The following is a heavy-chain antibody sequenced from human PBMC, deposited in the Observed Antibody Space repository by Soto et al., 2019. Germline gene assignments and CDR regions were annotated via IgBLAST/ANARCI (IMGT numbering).Heavy chain of an antibody. V-gene: IGHV1-18*01. CDR1: GYTFTSYG. CDR2: ITAYNGNT. Sequence: ASVKVSCKASGYTFTSYGISWVRQAPGQGLEWMGWITAYNGNTNYAQKLQGRVTMTTDTSTSTAYMELRSLRSDDTAVYYCARDRNGNCGGDCYLYYYGMDVWGQGTTVTVSS. CDR3: ARDRNGNCGGDCYLYYYGMDV. D-gene: IGHD2-21*02. J-gene: IGHJ6*02.